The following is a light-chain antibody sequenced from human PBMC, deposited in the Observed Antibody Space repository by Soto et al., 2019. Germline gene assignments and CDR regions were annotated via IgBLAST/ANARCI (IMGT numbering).Light chain of an antibody. CDR2: SNN. CDR1: SSNIGGNT. J-gene: IGLJ1*01. V-gene: IGLV1-44*01. CDR3: AAWDDSLNGRV. Sequence: VLTQPPSASGTPGQRVTISCSGSSSNIGGNTVNWYQQLPGTAPKLLIYSNNQRPSGVPDRFSGSKSGTSASLAISGLQSEDEADYYCAAWDDSLNGRVFGTGTKVTVL.